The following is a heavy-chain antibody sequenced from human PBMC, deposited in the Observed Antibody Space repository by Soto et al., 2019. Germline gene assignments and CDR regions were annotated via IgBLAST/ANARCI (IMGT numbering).Heavy chain of an antibody. CDR1: GFTFSSYA. J-gene: IGHJ5*02. D-gene: IGHD6-19*01. Sequence: GSLRLSCAASGFTFSSYAMSWVRQAPGKGLEWVSAISGSGGSTYYADSVKGRFTISRDNSKTTLYLQLNSLRAEDTAVYYCAKPSSGWYSPWFDPWGQGTLVTVSS. CDR3: AKPSSGWYSPWFDP. CDR2: ISGSGGST. V-gene: IGHV3-23*01.